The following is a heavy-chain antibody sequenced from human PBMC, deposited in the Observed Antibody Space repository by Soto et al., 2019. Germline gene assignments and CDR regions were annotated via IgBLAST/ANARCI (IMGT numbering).Heavy chain of an antibody. J-gene: IGHJ5*02. CDR3: ARQPYDSTGYYYGA. CDR2: MYSGGNT. D-gene: IGHD3-22*01. Sequence: QLQLQESGPGLVKPSETLSLTCTVSGGSFSSSTYYWGWIRQPPGKGLEWIGSMYSGGNTYYNPALKSRVTVSVATSKNHFSLKPTSGTAADTAMYYCARQPYDSTGYYYGAWGQGTLVTVSS. CDR1: GGSFSSSTYY. V-gene: IGHV4-39*01.